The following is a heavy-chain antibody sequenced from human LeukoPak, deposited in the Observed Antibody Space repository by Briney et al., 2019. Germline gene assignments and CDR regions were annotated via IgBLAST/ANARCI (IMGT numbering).Heavy chain of an antibody. J-gene: IGHJ3*02. Sequence: ASVKVSCKASGYTFTSYDINWVRQATGQGLEWMGWMNSNSGNTGYAQKFQGRVTMTRNTSISTAYMELSSLRSEDTAVYYCARGAGMSDAFDIWGQGTMVAVSS. V-gene: IGHV1-8*01. CDR2: MNSNSGNT. CDR3: ARGAGMSDAFDI. CDR1: GYTFTSYD.